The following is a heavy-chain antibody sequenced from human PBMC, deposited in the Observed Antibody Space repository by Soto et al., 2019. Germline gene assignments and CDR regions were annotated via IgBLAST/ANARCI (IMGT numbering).Heavy chain of an antibody. V-gene: IGHV2-5*01. Sequence: QITLKESGHTLVKPPQTLTLTCTFSGFSLSNSGVGMGWIRQPPGKALESLALIYWYDDKRYSPSLKTRLTITQDTSKIPVVLTMTNMHPVDTAISYCANENMVATLGFQSWGQGNLVTVSS. CDR2: IYWYDDK. D-gene: IGHD5-12*01. CDR1: GFSLSNSGVG. J-gene: IGHJ5*02. CDR3: ANENMVATLGFQS.